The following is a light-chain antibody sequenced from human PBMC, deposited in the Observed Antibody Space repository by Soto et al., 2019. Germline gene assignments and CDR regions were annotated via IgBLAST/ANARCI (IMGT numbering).Light chain of an antibody. V-gene: IGLV1-40*01. CDR2: ADT. Sequence: QSVLTQPPSVSGAPGQRITISCTGSSSNIGAGYDVHWYRQLPGTAPKLLIFADTKRPSGVPDRFSGSKSGTSASLAITGLQAADEADYYCQSYDSSLSGLYVFGTGTKLTVI. CDR3: QSYDSSLSGLYV. CDR1: SSNIGAGYD. J-gene: IGLJ1*01.